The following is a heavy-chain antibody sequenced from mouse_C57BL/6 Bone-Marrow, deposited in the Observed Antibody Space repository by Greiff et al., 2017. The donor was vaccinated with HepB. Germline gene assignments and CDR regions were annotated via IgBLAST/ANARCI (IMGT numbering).Heavy chain of an antibody. Sequence: VKVEESGPELVRPGVSVKISCKGSGYTLTDYAMHWVKQTHAKSLEWIGVIGTYYGGASYNQKFKDKAILTVDKSSSTAYMELASLTSEDSAVYYCARGIYYHACLYFDVWGTGTTVTVSS. D-gene: IGHD1-1*01. CDR3: ARGIYYHACLYFDV. CDR2: IGTYYGGA. CDR1: GYTLTDYA. J-gene: IGHJ1*03. V-gene: IGHV1-67*01.